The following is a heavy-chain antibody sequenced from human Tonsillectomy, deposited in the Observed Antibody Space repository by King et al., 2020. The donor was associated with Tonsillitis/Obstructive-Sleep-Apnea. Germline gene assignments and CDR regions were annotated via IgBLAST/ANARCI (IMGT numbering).Heavy chain of an antibody. CDR3: ARDYGGPGRGDAFYI. CDR2: ITTSGTYT. V-gene: IGHV3-11*05. Sequence: VQLVESGGGLVKPGGSLRLSCAASGFTFSDYYMSWIRQAPGRGLEWVSYITTSGTYTNYADSVEGRFTISGDNAKNSLYLQMNSLEAEDTAVYFCARDYGGPGRGDAFYIWGQGTMVTVSS. D-gene: IGHD4-23*01. J-gene: IGHJ3*02. CDR1: GFTFSDYY.